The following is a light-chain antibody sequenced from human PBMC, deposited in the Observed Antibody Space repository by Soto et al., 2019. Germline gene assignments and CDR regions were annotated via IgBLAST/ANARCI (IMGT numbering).Light chain of an antibody. CDR2: AAS. V-gene: IGKV1-39*01. J-gene: IGKJ2*01. CDR1: QNINTY. CDR3: QESYSTQYT. Sequence: DVQLTQSPSSLSASVGDRVNITCRASQNINTYLNWYQHKPGKAPILLIYAASTVHSGVPLRFSGSGSGTDFTLTINSLESDDFATYYCQESYSTQYTFGQGTKLAI.